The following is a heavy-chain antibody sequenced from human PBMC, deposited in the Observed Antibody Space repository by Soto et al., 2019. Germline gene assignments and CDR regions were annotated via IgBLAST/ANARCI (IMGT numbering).Heavy chain of an antibody. D-gene: IGHD4-17*01. V-gene: IGHV4-34*01. J-gene: IGHJ5*02. Sequence: SEILSLTCAVYGGSFSGYYWSWIRQPPGKGLEWIGEINHSGSTNYNPSLKSRVTISVDTSKNQFSLKLSSVTAADTAVYYCARGLTVTPYNWFDPWGQGTLVTVSS. CDR2: INHSGST. CDR3: ARGLTVTPYNWFDP. CDR1: GGSFSGYY.